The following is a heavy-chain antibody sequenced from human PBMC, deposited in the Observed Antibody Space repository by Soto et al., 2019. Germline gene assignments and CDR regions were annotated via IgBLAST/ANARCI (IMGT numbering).Heavy chain of an antibody. CDR1: GYSFTSYW. V-gene: IGHV5-51*01. D-gene: IGHD6-19*01. J-gene: IGHJ6*02. CDR2: IYPGDSDT. Sequence: PGESLKISCKGSGYSFTSYWIGWVRQMPGKGLEWMGIIYPGDSDTRYSPSFQGQVTISADKSISTAYLQWSSLKASDTAMYYCARSSGWPYYYYYYGMDVWGQGTTVTVS. CDR3: ARSSGWPYYYYYYGMDV.